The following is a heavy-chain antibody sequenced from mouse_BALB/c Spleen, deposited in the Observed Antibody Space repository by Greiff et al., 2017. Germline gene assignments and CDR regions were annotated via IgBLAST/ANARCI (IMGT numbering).Heavy chain of an antibody. CDR1: GYTFTSYT. D-gene: IGHD1-1*01. V-gene: IGHV1-4*02. J-gene: IGHJ3*01. CDR3: AREEKITFAY. CDR2: INPSSGYT. Sequence: QVQLQQSAAELARPGASVKMSCKASGYTFTSYTMHWVKQRPGRGLEWIGNINPSSGYTEYNQKFKDKTTLTADKSSSTAYMQLSSLTSEDSAVYYCAREEKITFAYWGQGTLVTVSA.